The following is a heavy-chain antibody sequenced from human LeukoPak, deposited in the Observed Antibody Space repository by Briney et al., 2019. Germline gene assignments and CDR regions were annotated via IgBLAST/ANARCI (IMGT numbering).Heavy chain of an antibody. CDR3: ATGESSSWSLSGY. D-gene: IGHD6-13*01. CDR1: GFTFRSYS. J-gene: IGHJ4*02. CDR2: ISSSSSYI. Sequence: GGSLRLSCAASGFTFRSYSMKWVRQAPGKGLEWVSSISSSSSYIYYADSVKGRFTISRDNAKNSLYLQMNSLRAEDTAVYYCATGESSSWSLSGYWGQGTLVTVSS. V-gene: IGHV3-21*01.